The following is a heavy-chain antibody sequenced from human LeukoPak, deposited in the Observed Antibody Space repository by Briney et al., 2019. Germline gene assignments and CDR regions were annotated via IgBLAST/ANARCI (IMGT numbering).Heavy chain of an antibody. CDR1: GFILSDHY. V-gene: IGHV3-72*01. CDR3: GRSGRYRPSDL. CDR2: TRNKANSYTT. Sequence: GGSLRLSCAASGFILSDHYIDWVRQAPGKGLEWVGRTRNKANSYTTEYAASVKGRFTISRDDPKNILYLQMNSLKSEDTAVYYCGRSGRYRPSDLWGQGTLVTVSS. D-gene: IGHD1-26*01. J-gene: IGHJ5*02.